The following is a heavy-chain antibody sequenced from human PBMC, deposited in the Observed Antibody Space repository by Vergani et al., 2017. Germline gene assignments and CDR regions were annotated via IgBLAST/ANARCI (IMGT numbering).Heavy chain of an antibody. J-gene: IGHJ3*02. D-gene: IGHD3-3*01. CDR2: VFYGGRT. V-gene: IGHV4-39*01. Sequence: QLQESGPGLVKPSETLSLSCTVSGDSISTSSYAWGWIRQPPGKTLEWIGTVFYGGRTSYNPSLKSRVTLSLDTSKKQISLHLTSVTAADTAVYYCARAPIGSTIFGVVIIRFAFDIWGQGTMVTVSS. CDR3: ARAPIGSTIFGVVIIRFAFDI. CDR1: GDSISTSSYA.